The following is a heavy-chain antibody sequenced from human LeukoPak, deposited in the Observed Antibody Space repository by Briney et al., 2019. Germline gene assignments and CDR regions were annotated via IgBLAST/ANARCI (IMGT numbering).Heavy chain of an antibody. Sequence: GASVNVSCKASGYTFTSYGISWVRQAPGQGLEWMGWISTYNGNTNYTQKLQGRVTMTTDTSTSTAYMELRSLRSDDTAVYYCAMVRGVLNWFDPWGQGTLVTVSS. V-gene: IGHV1-18*01. CDR3: AMVRGVLNWFDP. D-gene: IGHD3-10*01. CDR1: GYTFTSYG. CDR2: ISTYNGNT. J-gene: IGHJ5*02.